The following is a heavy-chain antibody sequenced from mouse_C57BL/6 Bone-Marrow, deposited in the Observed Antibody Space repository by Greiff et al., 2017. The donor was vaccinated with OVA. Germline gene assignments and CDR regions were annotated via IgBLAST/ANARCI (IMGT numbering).Heavy chain of an antibody. CDR1: GFTFSSYG. V-gene: IGHV5-6*01. D-gene: IGHD1-1*01. CDR3: ARQGTPFITTVVAHWYFDV. J-gene: IGHJ1*03. CDR2: ISSGGSYT. Sequence: EVKLVESGGDLVKPGGSLKLSCAASGFTFSSYGMSWVRQTPDKRLEWVATISSGGSYTYYPDSVKGRFTISRDNAKNTLYLQMSSLKSEDTAMYYCARQGTPFITTVVAHWYFDVWGTGTTVTVSS.